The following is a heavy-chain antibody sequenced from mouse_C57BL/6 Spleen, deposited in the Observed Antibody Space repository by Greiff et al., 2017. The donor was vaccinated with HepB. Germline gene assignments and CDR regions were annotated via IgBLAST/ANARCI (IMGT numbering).Heavy chain of an antibody. D-gene: IGHD2-12*01. CDR3: AAYDKIAY. V-gene: IGHV5-17*01. J-gene: IGHJ3*01. Sequence: EVKLVESGGGLVKPGGSLKLSCAASGFTFSDYGMHWVRQAPEKGLEWVAYISSGSSTIYYADTVKGRFTISRDNAKNTLFLQMTSLRSEDKAMYYCAAYDKIAYWGQGTLVTVSA. CDR1: GFTFSDYG. CDR2: ISSGSSTI.